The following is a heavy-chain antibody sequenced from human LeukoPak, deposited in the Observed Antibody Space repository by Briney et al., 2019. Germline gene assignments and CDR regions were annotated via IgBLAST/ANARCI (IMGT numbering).Heavy chain of an antibody. D-gene: IGHD1-7*01. CDR1: GFTFGSYS. V-gene: IGHV3-7*01. J-gene: IGHJ4*02. CDR3: ARDSSGTTFDY. Sequence: GGSLRLSCAASGFTFGSYSMNWVRQAPGKGLEWVGQISQDGSEKYYVDSVRGRFTFSRDNAKNSLYLQMNSLRAEDTAVYYCARDSSGTTFDYWGQGTLVTVSS. CDR2: ISQDGSEK.